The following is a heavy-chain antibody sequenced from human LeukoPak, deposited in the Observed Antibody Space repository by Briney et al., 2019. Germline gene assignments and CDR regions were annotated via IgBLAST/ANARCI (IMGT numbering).Heavy chain of an antibody. CDR1: GGSFSGYY. J-gene: IGHJ5*02. Sequence: SETLSLTCAVYGGSFSGYYWSWIRPPPGKGLEWIGEINHSGSTNYNPSLKRRVTISVDTSKKHFSLQLRSVTAADTAVYYCARKEGGQLVNTRRWFDPWGQGTLVTVSS. V-gene: IGHV4-34*01. CDR3: ARKEGGQLVNTRRWFDP. CDR2: INHSGST. D-gene: IGHD6-13*01.